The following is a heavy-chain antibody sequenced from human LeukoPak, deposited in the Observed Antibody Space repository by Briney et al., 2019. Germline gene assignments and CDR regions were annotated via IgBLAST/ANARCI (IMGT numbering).Heavy chain of an antibody. D-gene: IGHD1-26*01. CDR3: ARDFSGSYYFPVFDY. CDR2: ISQTGGDT. J-gene: IGHJ4*02. V-gene: IGHV3-23*01. CDR1: GFTFRSYD. Sequence: GGSLRLSCAASGFTFRSYDMTWVRQAPGKGLEWVSLISQTGGDTYYADSVKGRFTISRDNSKNSLYLQMNSLRDEDTAVYYCARDFSGSYYFPVFDYWGQGTLVTVSS.